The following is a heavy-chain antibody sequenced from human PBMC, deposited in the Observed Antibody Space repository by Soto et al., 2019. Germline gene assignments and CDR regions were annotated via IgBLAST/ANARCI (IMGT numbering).Heavy chain of an antibody. D-gene: IGHD2-15*01. Sequence: ASVKVSCKASGYTFTSYDINWVRQAAGQGLEWMGWMNPNSGNTGYAQKFQGRVTMTRNTSISTAYMELSSLRSEDTAVYYCARGGDIVVVVAASGYGMDVWGQGTTVTVSS. J-gene: IGHJ6*02. V-gene: IGHV1-8*01. CDR2: MNPNSGNT. CDR1: GYTFTSYD. CDR3: ARGGDIVVVVAASGYGMDV.